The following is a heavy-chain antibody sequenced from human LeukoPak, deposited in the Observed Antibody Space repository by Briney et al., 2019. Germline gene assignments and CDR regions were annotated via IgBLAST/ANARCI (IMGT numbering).Heavy chain of an antibody. J-gene: IGHJ4*02. CDR1: GFTFSSYG. D-gene: IGHD2-15*01. CDR3: AKGQLNRFCSGGTCSTTHDY. CDR2: ISYDGSNK. Sequence: GGSLRLSCAASGFTFSSYGMHWVRQAPGKGLEWVAVISYDGSNKYYADSVKGRFTISRDNSKNTLYLQMNSLRAEDTAIYYCAKGQLNRFCSGGTCSTTHDYWGQGTLVAVSS. V-gene: IGHV3-30*18.